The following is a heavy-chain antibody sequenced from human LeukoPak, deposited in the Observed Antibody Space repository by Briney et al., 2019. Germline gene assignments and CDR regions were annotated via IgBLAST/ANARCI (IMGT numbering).Heavy chain of an antibody. Sequence: GGSLRLSCAASGFTFDNYAIHWVRQVPGKSLEWVSLISADGRSTYYADSVKGRFTIPRDNSRFSLYLQMRSLTTEDTAVYYCAKDSGWQLLRAEYFQHWGPGTLVTVSS. CDR3: AKDSGWQLLRAEYFQH. J-gene: IGHJ1*01. CDR2: ISADGRST. D-gene: IGHD2-15*01. V-gene: IGHV3-43*02. CDR1: GFTFDNYA.